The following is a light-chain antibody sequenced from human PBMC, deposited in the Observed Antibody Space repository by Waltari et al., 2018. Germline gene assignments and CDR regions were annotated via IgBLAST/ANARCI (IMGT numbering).Light chain of an antibody. CDR1: QGISSY. CDR2: KAS. J-gene: IGKJ1*01. CDR3: QQHNSNPRT. V-gene: IGKV1-9*01. Sequence: DIQITPSPSSLSASVRDRVTITCRASQGISSYLAWYQQKPGKAPKLLIYKASTLQSGVPSRFSGSGSGTDFTLTISSLQPEDFATYYCQQHNSNPRTFGQGTKVEIK.